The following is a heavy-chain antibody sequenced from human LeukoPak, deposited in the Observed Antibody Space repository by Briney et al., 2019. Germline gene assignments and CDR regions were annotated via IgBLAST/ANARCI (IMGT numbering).Heavy chain of an antibody. V-gene: IGHV4-59*01. D-gene: IGHD7-27*01. CDR1: GGSISSYY. CDR3: ARAPTGDRTYYYYYYMDV. J-gene: IGHJ6*03. Sequence: SETLSLTCTVSGGSISSYYWSWIRQPPGKGLEWIGYIYYSGSTNYNPSLKSRVTISVDTSKNQFSLKLSSVTAADTAVYYCARAPTGDRTYYYYYYMDVWGKGTTVTVSS. CDR2: IYYSGST.